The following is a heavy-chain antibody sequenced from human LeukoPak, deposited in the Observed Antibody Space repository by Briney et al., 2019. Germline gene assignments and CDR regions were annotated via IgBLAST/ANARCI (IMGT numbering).Heavy chain of an antibody. CDR1: GGTFSSYA. CDR3: ARGVSGYQGYYNMDV. Sequence: SVKVSCKASGGTFSSYAISWVRQAPGQGLEWMGRIIPIFGTANYAQKFQGRVTITTDESTSTAYMELSSLRPEDTAVYYCARGVSGYQGYYNMDVWDKGTTVTVSS. CDR2: IIPIFGTA. V-gene: IGHV1-69*05. D-gene: IGHD3-22*01. J-gene: IGHJ6*03.